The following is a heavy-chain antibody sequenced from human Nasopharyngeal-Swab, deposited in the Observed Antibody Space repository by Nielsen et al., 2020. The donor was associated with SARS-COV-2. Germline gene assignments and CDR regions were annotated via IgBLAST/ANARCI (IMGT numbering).Heavy chain of an antibody. CDR1: GFTFSSYG. J-gene: IGHJ6*03. CDR2: IRYDGSNK. V-gene: IGHV3-30*02. D-gene: IGHD7-27*01. CDR3: AKENWGGNMTYYYYYYMDV. Sequence: GGSLRLSCAASGFTFSSYGMHWVRQAPGKGLEWVAFIRYDGSNKYYADSVKGRFTISRDNSKNTLYLQMNSLRAEDTAVYYCAKENWGGNMTYYYYYYMDVWGKGTTVPSP.